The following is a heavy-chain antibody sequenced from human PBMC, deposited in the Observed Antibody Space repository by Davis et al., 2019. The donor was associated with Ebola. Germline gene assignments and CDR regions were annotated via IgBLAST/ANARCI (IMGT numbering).Heavy chain of an antibody. CDR2: IYYTGST. V-gene: IGHV4-59*01. CDR3: ARAGKEWERSLAY. CDR1: GGSISGYF. Sequence: MPSETLSLTCTVSGGSISGYFWSWIRQPPGKGLEWIGYIYYTGSTDYNPSLKSRVTISLVPSKNQFSLKLNSVTAADTAVYYCARAGKEWERSLAYWGQGNLVTVSS. J-gene: IGHJ4*02. D-gene: IGHD1-26*01.